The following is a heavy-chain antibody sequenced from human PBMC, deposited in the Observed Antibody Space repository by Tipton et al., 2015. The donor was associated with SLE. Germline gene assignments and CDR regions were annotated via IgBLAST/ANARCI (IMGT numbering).Heavy chain of an antibody. Sequence: GSLRLSCAASGFTFSSYAMSWVRQAPGKGLEWVSGISGSGSSTYYADSLKGRFTISRDNSKNTLYLQMNSLRAEDTAVYYCAREDRAYGDSLYWGQGTLVTVSS. CDR3: AREDRAYGDSLY. CDR1: GFTFSSYA. D-gene: IGHD4-17*01. CDR2: ISGSGSST. J-gene: IGHJ4*02. V-gene: IGHV3-23*01.